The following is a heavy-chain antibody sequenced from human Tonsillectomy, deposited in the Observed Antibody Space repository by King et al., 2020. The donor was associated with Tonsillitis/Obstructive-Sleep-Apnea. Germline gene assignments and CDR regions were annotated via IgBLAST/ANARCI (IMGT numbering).Heavy chain of an antibody. V-gene: IGHV1-69*12. CDR3: ARGPYGSGSYYYYYYYMDV. Sequence: QLVQSGAEVKKPGSSVKVSCKASGGTFSSYAISWVRQAPGQGLEWMGGIIPIFGTANYAQKFQGRVTINADESTSTAYMELSSLRSEDTAVYYCARGPYGSGSYYYYYYYMDVWGKGTTVTVSS. CDR1: GGTFSSYA. CDR2: IIPIFGTA. D-gene: IGHD3-10*01. J-gene: IGHJ6*03.